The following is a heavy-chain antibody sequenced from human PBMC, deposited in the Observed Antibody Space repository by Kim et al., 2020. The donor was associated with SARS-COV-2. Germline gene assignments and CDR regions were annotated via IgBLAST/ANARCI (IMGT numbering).Heavy chain of an antibody. Sequence: SETLSLTCAVYGGSFNDFYWNWIRQSPGKGLEWIGEINHSGSTNYNPSLKSRLTISVDTPRNQFSLMLRSVTAADMAVYYCARGVRGEGYNSPWGQGTLVTVSS. J-gene: IGHJ5*02. CDR3: ARGVRGEGYNSP. V-gene: IGHV4-34*01. CDR1: GGSFNDFY. CDR2: INHSGST. D-gene: IGHD1-1*01.